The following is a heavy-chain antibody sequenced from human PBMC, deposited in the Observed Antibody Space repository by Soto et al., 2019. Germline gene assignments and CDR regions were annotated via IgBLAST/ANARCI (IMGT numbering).Heavy chain of an antibody. J-gene: IGHJ4*02. CDR3: ECPSVVTEFDY. D-gene: IGHD2-15*01. CDR1: GFTFSSYA. V-gene: IGHV3-30-3*01. CDR2: ISYDGSNK. Sequence: PGGSLRLSCAASGFTFSSYAMHWVRQAPGKGLEWVAVISYDGSNKYYADSVKGRFTISRDNSKKKLYLQMNSLRAEDTAVYYCECPSVVTEFDYWGQGTMVTVSS.